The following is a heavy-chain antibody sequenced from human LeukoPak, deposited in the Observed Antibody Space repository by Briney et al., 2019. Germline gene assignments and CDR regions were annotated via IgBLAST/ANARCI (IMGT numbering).Heavy chain of an antibody. CDR1: GDSVSSNSAA. J-gene: IGHJ5*02. CDR3: ARVGGPVTGTTGYNWFDP. V-gene: IGHV6-1*01. CDR2: TYYRSKWYN. Sequence: SQTLSLTCAISGDSVSSNSAAWNWIRQSPSRGLEWLGRTYYRSKWYNDYAVSVKSRITINPDTSKNQFSLQLNSVTPEDTAVYYCARVGGPVTGTTGYNWFDPWGQGTLVTVSS. D-gene: IGHD1-14*01.